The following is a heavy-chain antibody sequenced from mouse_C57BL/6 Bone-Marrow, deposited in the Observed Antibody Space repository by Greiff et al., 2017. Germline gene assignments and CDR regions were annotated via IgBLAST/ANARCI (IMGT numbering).Heavy chain of an antibody. CDR1: GFTFSDYG. J-gene: IGHJ1*03. CDR3: AKLGSYWYFDV. D-gene: IGHD4-1*01. Sequence: VQVVESGGGLVKPGGSLKLSCAASGFTFSDYGMHWVRQAPEKGLEWVAYISSGSSTIYYADTVKGRFTISRDNAKNTLFLQMTSLRSEDTAMYYCAKLGSYWYFDVWGTGTTVTVSS. CDR2: ISSGSSTI. V-gene: IGHV5-17*01.